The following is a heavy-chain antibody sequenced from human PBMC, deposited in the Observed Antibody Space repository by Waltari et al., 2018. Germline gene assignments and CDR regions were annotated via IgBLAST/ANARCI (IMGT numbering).Heavy chain of an antibody. J-gene: IGHJ5*02. D-gene: IGHD2-21*01. CDR2: IYHSGST. Sequence: QVQLQESGPGLVKPSETLSLTCAVSGYSISSGYYWGWVRQPPGKGLEWIGSIYHSGSTYYNPSLNGRVTISVDTSKNQFSLKLSSVTAADTAVYYCARVRYCGGDCYFDRFDPWGQGTLVTVSS. CDR3: ARVRYCGGDCYFDRFDP. V-gene: IGHV4-38-2*01. CDR1: GYSISSGYY.